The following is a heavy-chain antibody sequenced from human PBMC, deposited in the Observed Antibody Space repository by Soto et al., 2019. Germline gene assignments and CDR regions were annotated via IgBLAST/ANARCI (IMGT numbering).Heavy chain of an antibody. J-gene: IGHJ4*02. V-gene: IGHV3-30*18. CDR2: ISYDGSNK. D-gene: IGHD2-15*01. Sequence: QVQLVESGGGVVQPGRSLRLSCAASGFTFSSFGMHWVRQAPGKGLEWVAVISYDGSNKYFADSVKGRFTISRDNSKNKLYVQMNSLRPEDTALYYCAKDGEGYCSGGSCVNFDYWGQGTLVTVSS. CDR3: AKDGEGYCSGGSCVNFDY. CDR1: GFTFSSFG.